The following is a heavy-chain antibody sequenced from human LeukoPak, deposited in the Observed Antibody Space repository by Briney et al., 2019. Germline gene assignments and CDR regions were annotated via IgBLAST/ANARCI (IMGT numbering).Heavy chain of an antibody. Sequence: PGGSLRLSCAASGFTFSSYSMNWVRQAPGKGLEWVSYISSSSSTIYYADSVKGRFTISRDNAKNSLYLQMNSLRAEDTAVYYCARDLNKQWLVQFGGFDYWGQGTLVTVSS. CDR1: GFTFSSYS. CDR2: ISSSSSTI. V-gene: IGHV3-48*01. J-gene: IGHJ4*02. CDR3: ARDLNKQWLVQFGGFDY. D-gene: IGHD6-19*01.